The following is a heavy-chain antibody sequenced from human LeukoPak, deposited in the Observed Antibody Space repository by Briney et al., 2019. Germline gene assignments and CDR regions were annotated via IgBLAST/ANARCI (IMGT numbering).Heavy chain of an antibody. J-gene: IGHJ4*02. Sequence: ASVKVSCKASGYTFTSYDVNWVRRATGQGLEWMGWMNPNSGNTGYAQKFQGRITITRDTSISTAYMELSSLRSEDTAVYYCARGPAWEGTHYYFDYWGQGILVTVSS. CDR3: ARGPAWEGTHYYFDY. CDR1: GYTFTSYD. D-gene: IGHD1-26*01. V-gene: IGHV1-8*03. CDR2: MNPNSGNT.